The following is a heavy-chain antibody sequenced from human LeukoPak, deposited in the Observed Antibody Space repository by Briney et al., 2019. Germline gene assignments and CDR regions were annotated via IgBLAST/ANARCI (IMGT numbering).Heavy chain of an antibody. Sequence: SETLSLTCTVSGGSISSYYWSWIQQPPGKGLEWIGYIYYSGSTNYNPSLKSRVTISVDTSKNQFSLKLSSVTAADTAVYYCARDNGSGSYPLFWGQGTLVTVSS. CDR2: IYYSGST. D-gene: IGHD3-10*01. J-gene: IGHJ4*02. CDR3: ARDNGSGSYPLF. CDR1: GGSISSYY. V-gene: IGHV4-59*01.